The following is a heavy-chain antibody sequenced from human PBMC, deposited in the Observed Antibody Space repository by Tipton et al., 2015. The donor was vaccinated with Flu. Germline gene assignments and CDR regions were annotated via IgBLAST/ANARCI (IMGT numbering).Heavy chain of an antibody. Sequence: LRLSCAASGFTFSGYWMSWVRQAPGKGLEWMATLKHDGRETYYVDSVKGRFTISRDSAKNSLYLQMSSLRAEDTAVYYCARDHPPSITVLGEITDYFGMAVWGQGTTVTVSS. J-gene: IGHJ6*02. V-gene: IGHV3-7*01. CDR1: GFTFSGYW. CDR3: ARDHPPSITVLGEITDYFGMAV. CDR2: LKHDGRET. D-gene: IGHD3-3*01.